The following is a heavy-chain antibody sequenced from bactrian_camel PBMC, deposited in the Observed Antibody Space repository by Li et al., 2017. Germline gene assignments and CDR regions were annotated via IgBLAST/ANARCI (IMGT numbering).Heavy chain of an antibody. Sequence: DVQLVESGGGSVQPGGSLRLSCAASGFTFSRYSLSWVRQAAGKGLEWVSLITSDGSSTYYADSVKGRFTVSLDNAKNTLYLQMNGLKPEDTAMYYCAAGPPYYVSGCLAPRLYNYWGRGTQVTVS. V-gene: IGHV3S40*01. J-gene: IGHJ4*01. CDR1: GFTFSRYS. D-gene: IGHD7*01. CDR3: AAGPPYYVSGCLAPRLYNY. CDR2: ITSDGSST.